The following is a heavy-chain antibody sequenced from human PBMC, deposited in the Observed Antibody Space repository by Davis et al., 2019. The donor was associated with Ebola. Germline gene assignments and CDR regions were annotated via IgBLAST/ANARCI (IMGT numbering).Heavy chain of an antibody. D-gene: IGHD3-22*01. CDR1: DYSISSGYY. Sequence: MPSETLSLTCIVSDYSISSGYYWGWIRQPPGKGLEWIGSIHHSGRATSYNPSLRSRVTISVDTSKNQFSLRLSSVTAADTAVYYCARAYDSSAFTPGDAFDIWGQGTIVTVSS. J-gene: IGHJ3*02. CDR2: IHHSGRAT. CDR3: ARAYDSSAFTPGDAFDI. V-gene: IGHV4-38-2*02.